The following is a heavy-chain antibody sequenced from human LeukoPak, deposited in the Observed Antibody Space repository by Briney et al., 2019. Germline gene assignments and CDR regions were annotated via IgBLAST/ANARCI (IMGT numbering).Heavy chain of an antibody. CDR1: GGTFSDYY. CDR2: INHSGSN. Sequence: SETLSLTCAVYGGTFSDYYWRWIRQAPGKGLEWIGEINHSGSNNYYPYLKSRVTISVDPSKNQFSLKLSSVTAADTAVYYCARGWGSGSAIYYYYGMDVWGKGTTVTVSS. J-gene: IGHJ6*04. V-gene: IGHV4-34*01. CDR3: ARGWGSGSAIYYYYGMDV. D-gene: IGHD3-10*01.